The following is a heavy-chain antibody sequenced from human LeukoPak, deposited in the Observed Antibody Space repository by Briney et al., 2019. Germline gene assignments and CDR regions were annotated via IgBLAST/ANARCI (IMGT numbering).Heavy chain of an antibody. Sequence: PSETLSLTCTVSGGSISSYYWSWIRQPPGKGLEWIGYIYYSGSTNYNPSLKSRVTISVDTSKNQFSLKLSSVTAADTAVYYCARETITTRSGFDPWGQGTLVAVSS. CDR2: IYYSGST. D-gene: IGHD3-3*01. V-gene: IGHV4-59*01. CDR1: GGSISSYY. CDR3: ARETITTRSGFDP. J-gene: IGHJ5*02.